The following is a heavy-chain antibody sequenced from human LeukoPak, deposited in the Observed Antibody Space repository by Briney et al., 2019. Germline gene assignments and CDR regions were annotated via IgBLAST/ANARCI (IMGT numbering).Heavy chain of an antibody. Sequence: MPSETLSLTCTVSGGSISSYYWSWIRQPPGKGLEWIGYIYYSGSTNYNPSLKSRVTISVDTSKNQFSLKLSSVTAADTAVYYCARDGCSGGSCYSRSENWFDPWGQGTLVTVSS. CDR2: IYYSGST. CDR1: GGSISSYY. V-gene: IGHV4-59*01. D-gene: IGHD2-15*01. J-gene: IGHJ5*02. CDR3: ARDGCSGGSCYSRSENWFDP.